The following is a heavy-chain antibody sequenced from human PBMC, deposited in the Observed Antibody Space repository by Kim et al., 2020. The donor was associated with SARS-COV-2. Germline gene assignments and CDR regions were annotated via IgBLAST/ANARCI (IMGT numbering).Heavy chain of an antibody. CDR2: SGRT. J-gene: IGHJ4*02. CDR3: ARARNFDY. V-gene: IGHV4-34*01. Sequence: SGRTNYNPSLKGLITISVDTSKNQFSLKLSSVTAADTAVYYCARARNFDYWGQGTLVTVSS.